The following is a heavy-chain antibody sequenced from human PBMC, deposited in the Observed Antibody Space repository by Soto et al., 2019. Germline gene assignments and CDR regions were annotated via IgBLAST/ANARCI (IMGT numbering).Heavy chain of an antibody. V-gene: IGHV3-23*01. CDR1: GFTFSSYA. J-gene: IGHJ1*01. CDR2: ISGSGGST. Sequence: EVQLLESGGGLVQPGGSLRLSCAASGFTFSSYAMSWVRQAPGKGLEWVSAISGSGGSTYYADSVKGRFTISRDNSKNTLYLQMNSLKADDTAVYYCAKVKFPDFDWPSEYFQHWGQGTLVTVSS. CDR3: AKVKFPDFDWPSEYFQH. D-gene: IGHD3-9*01.